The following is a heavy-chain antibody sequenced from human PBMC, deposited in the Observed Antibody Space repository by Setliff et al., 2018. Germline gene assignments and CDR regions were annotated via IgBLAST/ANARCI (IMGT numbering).Heavy chain of an antibody. CDR1: DDSISSRRYY. J-gene: IGHJ6*03. V-gene: IGHV4-61*09. D-gene: IGHD3-3*01. CDR3: ARMSGFQYIDV. CDR2: IYTSWST. Sequence: SETLSLTCTVSDDSISSRRYYWGWFRQPAGKELEWIGQIYTSWSTNYNPSLKSRVTISLDASKNQFSLSLTSVTAEDTAVYYCARMSGFQYIDVWDKGTTVTVSS.